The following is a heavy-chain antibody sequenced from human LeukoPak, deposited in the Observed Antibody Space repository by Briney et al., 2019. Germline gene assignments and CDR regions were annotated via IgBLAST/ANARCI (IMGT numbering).Heavy chain of an antibody. CDR1: GGSISSGDYY. CDR3: QRGAGEDYFDY. CDR2: ICYSGST. D-gene: IGHD4/OR15-4a*01. Sequence: PSETLSLTCTVSGGSISSGDYYWSWIRQPPGKGLEWIGYICYSGSTYYNPSLKSRVTISVDTSKNQFSLKLSSVTAADTAVYYCQRGAGEDYFDYWGQGTLVTVSS. J-gene: IGHJ4*02. V-gene: IGHV4-30-4*01.